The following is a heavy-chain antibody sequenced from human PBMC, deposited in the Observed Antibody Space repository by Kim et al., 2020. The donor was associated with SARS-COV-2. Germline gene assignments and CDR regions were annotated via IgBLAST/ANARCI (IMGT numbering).Heavy chain of an antibody. Sequence: GGSLRLSCAASAFTFSSYGMTWVRQAPGKGLEWVSFVSSSGSYTYYADSVKGRFTISRDNSKNTLHLQSNSLRVEDSAIYYCAKALARGSSTFDYWGQGTLVTVSS. CDR2: VSSSGSYT. D-gene: IGHD3-16*01. V-gene: IGHV3-23*01. CDR3: AKALARGSSTFDY. CDR1: AFTFSSYG. J-gene: IGHJ4*02.